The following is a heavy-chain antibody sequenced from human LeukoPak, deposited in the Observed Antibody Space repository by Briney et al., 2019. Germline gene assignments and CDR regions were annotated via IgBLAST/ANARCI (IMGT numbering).Heavy chain of an antibody. Sequence: ASVKVSCKASRYTFTGYYMHWVRQAPGQGLEWMGWIVPNSGGTNYAQKFQGRVTMTRDTTISTAYMELSSLRSDDTAEYYCARGVWSGYNYYYYMDVWGKGTTVTVSS. D-gene: IGHD3-3*01. CDR2: IVPNSGGT. V-gene: IGHV1-2*02. CDR3: ARGVWSGYNYYYYMDV. J-gene: IGHJ6*03. CDR1: RYTFTGYY.